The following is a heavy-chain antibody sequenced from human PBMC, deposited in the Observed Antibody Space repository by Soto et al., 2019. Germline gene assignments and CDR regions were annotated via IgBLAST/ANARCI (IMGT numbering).Heavy chain of an antibody. J-gene: IGHJ6*02. CDR1: GFTFSSYG. CDR2: IWYDGSNK. Sequence: QVQLVESGGGVVQPGRSLRLSCAASGFTFSSYGMHWVRQAPGKGLEWVAVIWYDGSNKYYADSVKGRFTISRDNSKNTLYLQMNSLRAEDTAVYYGARGPDSGGMDVWGQGTPVTVSS. D-gene: IGHD3-10*01. CDR3: ARGPDSGGMDV. V-gene: IGHV3-33*01.